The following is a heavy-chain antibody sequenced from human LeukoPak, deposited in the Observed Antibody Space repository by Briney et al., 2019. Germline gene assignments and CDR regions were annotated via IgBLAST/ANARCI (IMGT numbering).Heavy chain of an antibody. D-gene: IGHD3-3*01. CDR1: GYTLTELS. Sequence: GASVKVSCKVSGYTLTELSMHWVRQAPGKGLEWMGGFDPEDGETIYAQKFRGRVTMTEDTSTDTAYMELRSLRSDDTAVYYCARTLTIFGVHHDAFDIWGQGTMVTVSS. J-gene: IGHJ3*02. V-gene: IGHV1-24*01. CDR2: FDPEDGET. CDR3: ARTLTIFGVHHDAFDI.